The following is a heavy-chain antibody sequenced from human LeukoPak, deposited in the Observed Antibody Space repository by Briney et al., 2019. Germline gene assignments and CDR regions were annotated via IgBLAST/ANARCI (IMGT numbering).Heavy chain of an antibody. CDR2: INPSGGST. CDR3: ARDISWVMVGAIDAFDI. Sequence: ASVKVSCKASGYTFTSYYMHWVRQAPGQGLEWMGIINPSGGSTSYAQKLQGRVTMTTDTSTSTAYMELRSLRSDDTAVYYCARDISWVMVGAIDAFDIWGQGTMVTVSS. CDR1: GYTFTSYY. D-gene: IGHD1-26*01. J-gene: IGHJ3*02. V-gene: IGHV1-46*01.